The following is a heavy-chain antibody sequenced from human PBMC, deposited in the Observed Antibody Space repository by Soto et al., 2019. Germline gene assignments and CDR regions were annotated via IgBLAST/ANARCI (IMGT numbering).Heavy chain of an antibody. D-gene: IGHD1-26*01. V-gene: IGHV3-7*01. Sequence: GGSLRLSYAASGFTFSNYWMSWVRQAPGKGLEWVANIKGDGSEKYYVDSMKGRFTISRDNAENSLYLQLNSLRVEDTALYYCARDSRRVGATSDLDYWGQGTLVTVSS. CDR3: ARDSRRVGATSDLDY. CDR2: IKGDGSEK. CDR1: GFTFSNYW. J-gene: IGHJ4*02.